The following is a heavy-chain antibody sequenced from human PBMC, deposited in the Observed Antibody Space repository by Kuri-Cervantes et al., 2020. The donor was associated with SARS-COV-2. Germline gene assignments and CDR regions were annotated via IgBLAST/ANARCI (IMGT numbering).Heavy chain of an antibody. D-gene: IGHD6-6*01. V-gene: IGHV1-69*10. J-gene: IGHJ6*02. Sequence: SVKVSCKASGGTFSSYAISWVRQAPGQGLEWMGGIIPILGIANYAQKFQGRVTITADKSTSTAYMELSSLRSEDTAVYYCAVRKYSNPNRSSYYYYYGMDVWGQGTTVTVSS. CDR1: GGTFSSYA. CDR2: IIPILGIA. CDR3: AVRKYSNPNRSSYYYYYGMDV.